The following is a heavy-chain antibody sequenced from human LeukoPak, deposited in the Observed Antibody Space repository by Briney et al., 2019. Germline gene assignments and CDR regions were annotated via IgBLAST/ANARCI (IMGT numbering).Heavy chain of an antibody. Sequence: GRSLRLSCAASGFTFSSYEMHWVRQAPGKGLEWVAVISYDGSTKYYADSVKGRFTISRDNSKNTLYLQMNSLRVEDTAVYYCAKHPGDFTGIVNYYYMDVWGKGTTVTVSS. D-gene: IGHD1-26*01. CDR1: GFTFSSYE. J-gene: IGHJ6*03. CDR2: ISYDGSTK. CDR3: AKHPGDFTGIVNYYYMDV. V-gene: IGHV3-30*18.